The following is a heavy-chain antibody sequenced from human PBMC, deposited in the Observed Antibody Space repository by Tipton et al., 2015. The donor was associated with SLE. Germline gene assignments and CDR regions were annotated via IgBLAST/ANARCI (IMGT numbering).Heavy chain of an antibody. CDR2: INHSGST. D-gene: IGHD3-16*01. CDR3: ARRRWADY. CDR1: GGSFSGYY. J-gene: IGHJ4*02. Sequence: TLSLTCAVYGGSFSGYYWSWIRQPPGKGLEWIGEINHSGSTNYNPSLKSRVTISVDTSKNQFSLKLSSVTAADTAVYYCARRRWADYWGQGTLVTVSS. V-gene: IGHV4-34*01.